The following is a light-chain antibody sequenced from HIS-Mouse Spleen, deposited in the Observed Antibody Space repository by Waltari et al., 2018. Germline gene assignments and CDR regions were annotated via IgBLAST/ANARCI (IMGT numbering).Light chain of an antibody. Sequence: QPVLPQPPSASASLGASVTLPCPLSSGPRNYHVDWYQQRPGKGPRFVMRVGTGGIVGSKGDGIPDRFSVLGSGLNRYLTIKNIQEEDESDYHCGADHGSGSNFVYVFGTGTKVTVL. CDR2: VGTGGIVG. V-gene: IGLV9-49*01. CDR1: SGPRNYH. J-gene: IGLJ1*01. CDR3: GADHGSGSNFVYV.